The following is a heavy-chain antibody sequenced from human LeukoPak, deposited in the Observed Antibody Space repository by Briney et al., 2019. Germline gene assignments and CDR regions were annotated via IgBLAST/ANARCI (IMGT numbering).Heavy chain of an antibody. V-gene: IGHV1-18*04. D-gene: IGHD6-19*01. Sequence: GASVKVSCKASGYTFINNWMHWVRQAPGQGLEWMGWISAYNGNTNYAQKLQGRVTMTTDTSTSTAYMELRSLRSDDTAVYYCARDPANGGQWLFRYPGFYYYYYMDVWGKGTTVTISS. CDR2: ISAYNGNT. J-gene: IGHJ6*03. CDR3: ARDPANGGQWLFRYPGFYYYYYMDV. CDR1: GYTFINNW.